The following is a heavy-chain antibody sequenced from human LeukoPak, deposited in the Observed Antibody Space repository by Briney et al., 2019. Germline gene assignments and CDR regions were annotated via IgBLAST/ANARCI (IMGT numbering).Heavy chain of an antibody. CDR3: AREFDIVATIGGDIDY. V-gene: IGHV3-21*01. D-gene: IGHD5-12*01. J-gene: IGHJ4*02. Sequence: GGSLRLSCAASGFTFSSYSMNWVRQAPGKGLEWVSSISSSSSYIYYADSVKGRFTISRDNAKNSLYLQMNSLRAEDTAVYYCAREFDIVATIGGDIDYWGQGTLVTVSS. CDR2: ISSSSSYI. CDR1: GFTFSSYS.